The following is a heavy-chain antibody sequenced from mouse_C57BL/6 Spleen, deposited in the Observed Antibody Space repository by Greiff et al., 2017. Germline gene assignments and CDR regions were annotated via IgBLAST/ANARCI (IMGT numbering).Heavy chain of an antibody. CDR2: ISSGSSTI. D-gene: IGHD4-1*01. V-gene: IGHV5-17*01. Sequence: EVQRVESGGGLVKPGGSLKLSCAASGFTFSDYGMHWVRQAPEKGLEWVAYISSGSSTIYYAATVKGRFTISRDNAKNTLFLKMTSLRSEDTAMYYCARPRTGGYYFDYWGQGTTLTVSS. CDR3: ARPRTGGYYFDY. CDR1: GFTFSDYG. J-gene: IGHJ2*01.